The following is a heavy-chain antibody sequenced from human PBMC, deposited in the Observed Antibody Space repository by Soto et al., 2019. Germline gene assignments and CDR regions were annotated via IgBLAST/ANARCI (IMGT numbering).Heavy chain of an antibody. Sequence: GGSLRLSCAASGFTFSTYWMHWVHQAPGKGLLWVSRISSDGSSTSYADSVKGRFTISRDNAKNTLYLQMNSLRAEDTAVYYCARDGWYSDYWGQGILVTVSS. CDR1: GFTFSTYW. D-gene: IGHD6-19*01. CDR2: ISSDGSST. J-gene: IGHJ4*02. CDR3: ARDGWYSDY. V-gene: IGHV3-74*01.